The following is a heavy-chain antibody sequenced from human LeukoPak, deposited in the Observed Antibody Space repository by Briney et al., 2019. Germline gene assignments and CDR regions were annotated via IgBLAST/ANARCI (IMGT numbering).Heavy chain of an antibody. D-gene: IGHD1-1*01. J-gene: IGHJ4*02. Sequence: QTGGSLRLSCAASGFTLSTYWMHWVRQAPGKGLVWVSRINPDGSTTTYADSVEGRFTISRDNAKNTLYLQMNSLRAEDTAVYYCAKDATGTDFDYWGQGTLVTVSS. CDR1: GFTLSTYW. CDR3: AKDATGTDFDY. CDR2: INPDGSTT. V-gene: IGHV3-74*01.